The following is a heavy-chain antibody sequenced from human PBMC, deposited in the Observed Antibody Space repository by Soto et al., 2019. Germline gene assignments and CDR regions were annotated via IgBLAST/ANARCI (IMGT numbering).Heavy chain of an antibody. CDR2: ISPSTSHI. CDR3: SGCSGGACHQNYGMDV. D-gene: IGHD2-15*01. V-gene: IGHV3-21*01. Sequence: EVHLVESGGGLVKPGGSLRLSCAVSGFTFSSCTMNWVRQAPGKGLEWVSSISPSTSHIYYADSVKGRFTISRDNAKNSLFLPMNSVRAEDTAVYYCSGCSGGACHQNYGMDVWGQGTTVTVSS. J-gene: IGHJ6*02. CDR1: GFTFSSCT.